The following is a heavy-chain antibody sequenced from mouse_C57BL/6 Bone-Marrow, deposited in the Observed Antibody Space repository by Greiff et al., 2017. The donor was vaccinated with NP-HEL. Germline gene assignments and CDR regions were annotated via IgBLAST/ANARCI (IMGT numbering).Heavy chain of an antibody. J-gene: IGHJ3*01. Sequence: EVQLVESGGGLVQPGGSLSLSCAASGFTFTDYYMSWVRQPPGKALEWLGFIRNKANGYTTEYSASVKGRFTISRDNSQSILYLQMNALRAEDSATYYCARYEDYDYSAWFAYWGQGTLVTVSA. CDR2: IRNKANGYTT. V-gene: IGHV7-3*01. D-gene: IGHD2-4*01. CDR3: ARYEDYDYSAWFAY. CDR1: GFTFTDYY.